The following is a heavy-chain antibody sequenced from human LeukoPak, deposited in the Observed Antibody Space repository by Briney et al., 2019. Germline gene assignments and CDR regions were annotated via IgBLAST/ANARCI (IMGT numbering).Heavy chain of an antibody. CDR1: GGSFSGYY. CDR2: INHSGST. Sequence: SETLSLTCSVSGGSFSGYYLSWIRQPPGKGLEWVGEINHSGSTNYNPSLKSRVTISVDTSRNQFSLKLNSVTAADTAVYYCARAVDSRGFSSFQHWGQGTLVTVSS. V-gene: IGHV4-34*01. J-gene: IGHJ1*01. CDR3: ARAVDSRGFSSFQH. D-gene: IGHD3-22*01.